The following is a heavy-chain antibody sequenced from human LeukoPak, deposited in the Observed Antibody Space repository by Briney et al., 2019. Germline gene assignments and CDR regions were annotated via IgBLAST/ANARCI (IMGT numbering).Heavy chain of an antibody. D-gene: IGHD3-22*01. J-gene: IGHJ4*02. CDR3: ARVKGRKMVILDY. CDR2: ISSSGSTI. V-gene: IGHV3-48*03. CDR1: GFTFSSYE. Sequence: GGSLRLSCAASGFTFSSYEMNWVRQAPGKGLGWVSYISSSGSTIYYADSVKGRFTISRDNAKNSLYLQMNSLRAEDTAVYYCARVKGRKMVILDYWGQGTLVTVSS.